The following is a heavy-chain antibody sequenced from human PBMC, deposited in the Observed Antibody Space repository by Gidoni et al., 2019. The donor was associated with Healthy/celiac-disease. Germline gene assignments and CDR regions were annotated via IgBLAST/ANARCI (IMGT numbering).Heavy chain of an antibody. J-gene: IGHJ3*02. V-gene: IGHV1-8*01. CDR3: AREYYYDISGGFYI. Sequence: QVQLVQSGAEVKKPGAAVTVSCKAAGYTFTSYDINWGRQATGQGLEWMGWMHPNRGNAGYAQKFQGRVTMTRNTAISTAYIELSSLRSEYTAVYYCAREYYYDISGGFYIWGQGTMVTVSS. CDR1: GYTFTSYD. CDR2: MHPNRGNA. D-gene: IGHD3-22*01.